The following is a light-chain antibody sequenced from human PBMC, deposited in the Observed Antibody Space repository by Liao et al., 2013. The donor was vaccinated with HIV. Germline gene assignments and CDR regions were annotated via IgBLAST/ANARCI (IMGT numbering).Light chain of an antibody. V-gene: IGLV3-1*01. CDR1: GLGDKF. CDR2: EDS. CDR3: QTWDSTIVV. Sequence: SFDLTQPPSMAVSAGQTATITCSGQGLGDKFTCWFQQRPGQSPIMIIYEDSKRPSGIPERFSASNSGDTATLTISGTLPSDEAEYFCQTWDSTIVVFGGGTRLTVL. J-gene: IGLJ2*01.